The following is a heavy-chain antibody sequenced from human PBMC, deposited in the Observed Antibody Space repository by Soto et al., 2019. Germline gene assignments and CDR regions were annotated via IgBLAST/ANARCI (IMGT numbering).Heavy chain of an antibody. Sequence: QVQLVESGGGVVQPGRSLRLSCAASGFTFSSYGMHWVRQAPGKGLEWVAVISYDGSNKYYADSVKGRFTISRDNSKNTLYLQMNSLRAEDTAVYYCAKGMVKTAMVRLGFDYWGQGTLVTVSS. V-gene: IGHV3-30*18. CDR3: AKGMVKTAMVRLGFDY. CDR1: GFTFSSYG. J-gene: IGHJ4*02. CDR2: ISYDGSNK. D-gene: IGHD5-18*01.